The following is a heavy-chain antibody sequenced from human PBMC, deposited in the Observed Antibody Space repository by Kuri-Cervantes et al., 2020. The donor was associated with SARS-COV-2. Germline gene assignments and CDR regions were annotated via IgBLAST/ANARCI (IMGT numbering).Heavy chain of an antibody. CDR3: TKGMWELLPGGYYFDS. V-gene: IGHV3-7*03. CDR2: IKQDDTEY. J-gene: IGHJ4*02. D-gene: IGHD1-26*01. Sequence: GESLKISCAASGFSFSTYWMNWVRQAPGKGLEWVANIKQDDTEYYYVDSVRGRFTISRDNAKNSMYLQMNSLRAEDTAIYYCTKGMWELLPGGYYFDSWGQGTLVTVSS. CDR1: GFSFSTYW.